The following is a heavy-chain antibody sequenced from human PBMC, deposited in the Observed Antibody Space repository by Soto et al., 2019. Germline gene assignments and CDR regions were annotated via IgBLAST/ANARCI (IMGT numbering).Heavy chain of an antibody. CDR1: GFTFSSYA. CDR3: ARVLDIVVVPAAMGDYYYGMDV. CDR2: ISYDGSNK. Sequence: QVQLVESGGGVVQPGRSLRLSCAASGFTFSSYAMHWVRQAPGKGLEWVAVISYDGSNKYYADSVKGRFTISRDNSKNTLYLQMNSLRAEDTAVYYCARVLDIVVVPAAMGDYYYGMDVWGQGTTVTVSS. D-gene: IGHD2-2*01. V-gene: IGHV3-30-3*01. J-gene: IGHJ6*02.